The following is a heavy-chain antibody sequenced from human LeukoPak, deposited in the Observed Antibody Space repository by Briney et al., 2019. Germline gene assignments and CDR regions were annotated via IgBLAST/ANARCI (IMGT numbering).Heavy chain of an antibody. V-gene: IGHV1-18*01. CDR1: GYTFTSYG. Sequence: ASVKVSCKASGYTFTSYGISWVRQAPGQGLEWMGWISAYNGNTNYAQKLQGRVTMTTDTSTSTAYMELRSLRSDDTAVYYCARVRGPMVRGVIRTPNDAFDIWGRGTMVTVSS. J-gene: IGHJ3*02. CDR2: ISAYNGNT. D-gene: IGHD3-10*01. CDR3: ARVRGPMVRGVIRTPNDAFDI.